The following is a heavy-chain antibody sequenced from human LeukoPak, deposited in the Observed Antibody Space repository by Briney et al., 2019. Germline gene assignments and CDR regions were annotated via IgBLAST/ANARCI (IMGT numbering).Heavy chain of an antibody. D-gene: IGHD6-19*01. CDR2: IHYTWNT. CDR3: ARETVAGYYFQD. J-gene: IGHJ1*01. CDR1: GGSIGSYH. Sequence: TSSETLSLTCSVSGGSIGSYHWSWIRQPPGKGLEWIGYIHYTWNTKYNSSLKSRVTISLDKSNNQFSLRLSSVTAADTAVYYCARETVAGYYFQDWGQGTLVTVSS. V-gene: IGHV4-59*01.